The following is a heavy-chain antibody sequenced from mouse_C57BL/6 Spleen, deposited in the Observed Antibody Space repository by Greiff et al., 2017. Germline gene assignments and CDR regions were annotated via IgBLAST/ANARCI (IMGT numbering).Heavy chain of an antibody. V-gene: IGHV1-69*01. J-gene: IGHJ4*01. CDR3: ARRGDSSGYDYAMDY. CDR1: GYTFTSYW. Sequence: QVQLKESGAELVMPGASVKLSCKASGYTFTSYWMHWVKQRPGQGLEWIGEIDPSDSYTNYNQKFKGKSTLTVDKSSSTAYMQLSSLTSEDSAVYYCARRGDSSGYDYAMDYWGQGTSVTVSS. CDR2: IDPSDSYT. D-gene: IGHD3-2*02.